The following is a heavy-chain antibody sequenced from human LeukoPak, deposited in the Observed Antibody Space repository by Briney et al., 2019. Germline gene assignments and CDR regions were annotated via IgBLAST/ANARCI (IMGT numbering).Heavy chain of an antibody. Sequence: GGSLRLSCAASGFTFSSYGMHWVRQAPGKGLGWVAVISYDGSNKYYADSVKGRFTISRDNSKNTLYLQMNSLRAEDTAVYYCAKVVVVSLDWDYFHYWGQGTLVTVSS. J-gene: IGHJ4*02. CDR2: ISYDGSNK. V-gene: IGHV3-30*18. CDR1: GFTFSSYG. CDR3: AKVVVVSLDWDYFHY. D-gene: IGHD2-21*01.